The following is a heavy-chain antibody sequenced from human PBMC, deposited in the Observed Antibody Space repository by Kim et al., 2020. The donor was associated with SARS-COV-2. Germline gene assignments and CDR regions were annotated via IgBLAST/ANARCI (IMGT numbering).Heavy chain of an antibody. D-gene: IGHD6-19*01. CDR1: GGSISGDY. J-gene: IGHJ4*02. CDR2: RNNRGSA. V-gene: IGHV4-34*01. CDR3: ARTSSSDGIEPPED. Sequence: SETLSLTCAVYGGSISGDYWSWSCNRQRQGMGWVGERNNRGSANNNHNLKSRVPITVDMAKNKYHLTLSSVTAADTALYFCARTSSSDGIEPPEDWGQGTLVTVSS.